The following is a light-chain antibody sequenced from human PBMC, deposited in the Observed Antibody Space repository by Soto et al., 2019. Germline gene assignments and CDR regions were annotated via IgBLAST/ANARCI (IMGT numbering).Light chain of an antibody. CDR3: QSYDSSLSVP. CDR1: XXNIGAGYD. J-gene: IGLJ2*01. CDR2: GNS. V-gene: IGLV1-40*01. Sequence: QSVLTQPPSVSGAPGQRVTISCTGSXXNIGAGYDVHWYQQLPGTAPKLLIYGNSNRPSGVPDRFSGSKSGTSASLAITGLQAEDEADYYCQSYDSSLSVPFGGGTQLTVL.